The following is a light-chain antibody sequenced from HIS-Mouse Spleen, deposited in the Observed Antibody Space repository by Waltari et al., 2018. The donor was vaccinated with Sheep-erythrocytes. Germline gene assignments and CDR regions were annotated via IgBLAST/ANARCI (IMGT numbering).Light chain of an antibody. V-gene: IGLV2-11*01. CDR2: YVS. J-gene: IGLJ1*01. CDR3: CSYAGSYNHV. CDR1: SSDVGCYNY. Sequence: QSALTQPRSVSGSPGQSVTISCTGTSSDVGCYNYVSWYQQPPGKAPKLMIYYVSKRPSGGPVRFAGSKSGNTASLTISGLQAEDEADYYCCSYAGSYNHVFATGTKVTVL.